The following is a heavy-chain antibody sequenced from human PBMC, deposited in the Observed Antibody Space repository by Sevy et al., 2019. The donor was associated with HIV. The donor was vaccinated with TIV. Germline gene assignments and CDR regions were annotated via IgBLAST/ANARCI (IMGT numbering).Heavy chain of an antibody. D-gene: IGHD1-26*01. V-gene: IGHV3-33*01. J-gene: IGHJ4*02. CDR1: GFIFSNNA. Sequence: GGSLRLSCATSGFIFSNNAMHWIHQAPGKGLEWVAVIWYDGTDKYYADSVQGRFTISRDNSKNTLYLQMNSLRVEDTAVYYCARYCGRDGHSIDYWGQGTLVTVSS. CDR3: ARYCGRDGHSIDY. CDR2: IWYDGTDK.